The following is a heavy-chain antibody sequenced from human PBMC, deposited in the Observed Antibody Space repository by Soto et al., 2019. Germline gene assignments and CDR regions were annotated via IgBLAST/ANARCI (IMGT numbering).Heavy chain of an antibody. CDR3: ARDGGAVAGRYYFDY. CDR2: IWYDGSNK. J-gene: IGHJ4*02. Sequence: QVQLVESGGGVVQPGRSLRLSCAASGFTFSSYVMHWVRQAPGKGLEWVAVIWYDGSNKYYADSVKGRFTISRDNSKNTLYLQMNSLRAEDTAVYYCARDGGAVAGRYYFDYWGQGTLVTVSS. CDR1: GFTFSSYV. D-gene: IGHD6-19*01. V-gene: IGHV3-33*01.